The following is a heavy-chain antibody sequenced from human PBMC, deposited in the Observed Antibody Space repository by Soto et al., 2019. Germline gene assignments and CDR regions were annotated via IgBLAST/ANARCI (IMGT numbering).Heavy chain of an antibody. Sequence: PGGSLRLSCAASGFTLSSYWMHWVRQVPGKGLLWVSRINSFGSYTSYVDSVKGRFTISRDNVENTLYLQMNSLTADDTAVYYCARGDNFNTFDSWGQGTLVTVSS. CDR1: GFTLSSYW. V-gene: IGHV3-74*01. CDR3: ARGDNFNTFDS. CDR2: INSFGSYT. D-gene: IGHD1-20*01. J-gene: IGHJ4*02.